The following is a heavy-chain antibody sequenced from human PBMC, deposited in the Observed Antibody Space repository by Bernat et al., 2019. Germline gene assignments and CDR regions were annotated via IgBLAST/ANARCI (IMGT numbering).Heavy chain of an antibody. J-gene: IGHJ4*02. D-gene: IGHD6-19*01. V-gene: IGHV3-23*04. CDR2: ITGSGGST. Sequence: EVQLVESGGGLVQPGGSLRLSCVASGFTFSNYAMSWVRQAPGKGLECVSGITGSGGSTYYADSVKGRFTISRDNSKSTLYLQMNSLRAEDTAVHYCAKDRSSGWTYFDYWGQRTLVTVSA. CDR1: GFTFSNYA. CDR3: AKDRSSGWTYFDY.